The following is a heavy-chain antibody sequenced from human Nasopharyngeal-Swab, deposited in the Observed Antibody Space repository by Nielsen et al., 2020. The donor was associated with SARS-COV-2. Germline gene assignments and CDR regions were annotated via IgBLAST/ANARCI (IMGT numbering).Heavy chain of an antibody. D-gene: IGHD1-1*01. CDR3: ACSCKYNWNDGPYYYYYMDV. V-gene: IGHV7-4-1*02. Sequence: WVRQAPGQGLEWMGWINTNTGNPTYAQGFTGRFVFSLDTSVSAAYLQISSLKAEDTAVYYCACSCKYNWNDGPYYYYYMDVWGKGTTVTVSS. CDR2: INTNTGNP. J-gene: IGHJ6*03.